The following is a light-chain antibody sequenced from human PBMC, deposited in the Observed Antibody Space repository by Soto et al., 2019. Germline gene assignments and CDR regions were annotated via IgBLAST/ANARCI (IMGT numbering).Light chain of an antibody. CDR2: GAS. J-gene: IGKJ1*01. V-gene: IGKV3-15*01. CDR1: QSLSSN. CDR3: QQYNNWPRT. Sequence: EIVMTQSPATLSVSPGERATLSCRASQSLSSNLAWYQQKPGQAPSLLIYGASTRATGIPARFSGSASGTEFTLTISSLQSEDFAVYYCQQYNNWPRTFGQGTKVDIK.